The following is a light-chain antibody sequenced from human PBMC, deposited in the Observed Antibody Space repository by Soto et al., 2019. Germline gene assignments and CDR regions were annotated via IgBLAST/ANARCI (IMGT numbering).Light chain of an antibody. Sequence: EVVMTQSPVTLSVSPGERATLSCRASQGITTNLAWYQQKPGQAPRLLIYGASTRATGVPARFSGSGTGTQFTLSISSLQSEDFALYYCHQYHHWPPKRPFGQGTRVHFK. CDR3: HQYHHWPPKRP. J-gene: IGKJ1*01. V-gene: IGKV3-15*01. CDR2: GAS. CDR1: QGITTN.